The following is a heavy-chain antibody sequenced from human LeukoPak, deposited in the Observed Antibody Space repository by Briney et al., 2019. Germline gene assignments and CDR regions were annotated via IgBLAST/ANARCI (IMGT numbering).Heavy chain of an antibody. V-gene: IGHV3-69-1*01. Sequence: GGSLRLSCVASGFTFTDHPMNWVRQAPGKGLEWISYVGGDGIAFYADSVKGRFTASKDDARKSMYLQMNSLRVEDTAVYYCAKDRANWAIDDWGQGTQVTVSS. CDR2: VGGDGIA. CDR3: AKDRANWAIDD. D-gene: IGHD3-16*01. J-gene: IGHJ4*02. CDR1: GFTFTDHP.